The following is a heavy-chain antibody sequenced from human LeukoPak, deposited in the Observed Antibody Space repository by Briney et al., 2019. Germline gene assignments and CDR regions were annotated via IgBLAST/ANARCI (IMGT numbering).Heavy chain of an antibody. CDR3: ARDSRFGWFDP. J-gene: IGHJ5*02. CDR1: GGSISSYY. CDR2: IYTSGST. Sequence: SETLSLTCTVSGGSISSYYWSWIRQPAGRGLEWIGRIYTSGSTNYNPSLKSRVTISVDRSKNQFSLKLSSVTAADTAVYYCARDSRFGWFDPWGQGTLVTVSS. D-gene: IGHD3-3*01. V-gene: IGHV4-4*07.